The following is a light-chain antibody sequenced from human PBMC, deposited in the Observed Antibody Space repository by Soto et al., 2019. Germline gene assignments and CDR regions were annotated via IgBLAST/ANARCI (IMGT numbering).Light chain of an antibody. J-gene: IGKJ4*01. Sequence: EIVMTQSPATLSVSPGERATLSCRASQTVSSNLAWYQLKPGQAPRLLIYGSSTRATGVPARFSGSGSGTEFTLTISSLQSEDFALYYCQQYNNWPPLTFGGGTKVEIK. V-gene: IGKV3-15*01. CDR1: QTVSSN. CDR3: QQYNNWPPLT. CDR2: GSS.